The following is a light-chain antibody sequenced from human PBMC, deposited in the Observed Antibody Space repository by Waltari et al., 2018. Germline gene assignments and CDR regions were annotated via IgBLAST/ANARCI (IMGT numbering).Light chain of an antibody. CDR3: CSYAGNYVWV. J-gene: IGLJ3*02. Sequence: QSALTQPAAESGSPGQSVTISCTGASSDIGRYDIVSWYQHHPGNDPKLVISDVSKRPSGVSDRFSGSKSGDTASLTISGLQFEDEADYYCCSYAGNYVWVFGGGTRLTVL. V-gene: IGLV2-23*02. CDR2: DVS. CDR1: SSDIGRYDI.